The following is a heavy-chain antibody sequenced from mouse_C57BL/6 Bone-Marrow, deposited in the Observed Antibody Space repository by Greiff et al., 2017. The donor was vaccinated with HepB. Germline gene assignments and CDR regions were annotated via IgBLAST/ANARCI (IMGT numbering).Heavy chain of an antibody. D-gene: IGHD1-1*01. V-gene: IGHV1-61*01. Sequence: QVQLQQPGAELVRPGSSVKLSCKASGYTFTSYWMDWVKQRPGQGLEWIGNIYPSDSDTHYNQKFKDKATLTVDKSSNTAYMQLSSLTSEDSAVYYGARRAATVVDTDYARDYWGRGTSVTVSA. CDR1: GYTFTSYW. CDR2: IYPSDSDT. J-gene: IGHJ4*01. CDR3: ARRAATVVDTDYARDY.